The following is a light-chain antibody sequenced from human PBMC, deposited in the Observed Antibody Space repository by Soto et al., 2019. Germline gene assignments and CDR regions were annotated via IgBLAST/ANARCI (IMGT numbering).Light chain of an antibody. J-gene: IGKJ1*01. CDR1: QSVSSSX. V-gene: IGKV3-20*01. Sequence: EIVLTQSPGTLSLSPGERATLSCRASQSVSSSXXAWYQRNAGQARRLLIYGASSRATGIPDRFSGSGSGKDFSLTISRLEPEGFAVYYCQQYGSSPPRWTFGKGTKVEIK. CDR3: QQYGSSPPRWT. CDR2: GAS.